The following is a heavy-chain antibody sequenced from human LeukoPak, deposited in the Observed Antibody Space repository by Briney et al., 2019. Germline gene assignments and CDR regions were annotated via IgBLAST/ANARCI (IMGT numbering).Heavy chain of an antibody. V-gene: IGHV1-69*04. Sequence: GASVKVSCKASGGTFSSYAISWVRQAPGQGLEWMGRIIPILGIANYAQKFQGRVTIAADKSTSTAYMELSGLRSEDTAVYYCARGGRNGYCSSTSCYGSSGFDYWGQGTLVTVSS. CDR1: GGTFSSYA. D-gene: IGHD2-2*01. J-gene: IGHJ4*02. CDR2: IIPILGIA. CDR3: ARGGRNGYCSSTSCYGSSGFDY.